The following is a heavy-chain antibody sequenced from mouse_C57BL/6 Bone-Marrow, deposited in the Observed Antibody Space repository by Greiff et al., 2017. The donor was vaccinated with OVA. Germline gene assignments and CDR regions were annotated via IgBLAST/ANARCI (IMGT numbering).Heavy chain of an antibody. V-gene: IGHV1-55*01. Sequence: QVQLQQPGAELVKPGASVKMSCKASGYTFTSYWITWVKQRPGQGLEWIGDIYPGSGSTNYNEKFKSKATLTVDTSSSTAYMQLSSLTSEDSAVYYCARSITTVVGPYVWGTGTTVTVSS. CDR3: ARSITTVVGPYV. J-gene: IGHJ1*03. CDR2: IYPGSGST. D-gene: IGHD1-1*01. CDR1: GYTFTSYW.